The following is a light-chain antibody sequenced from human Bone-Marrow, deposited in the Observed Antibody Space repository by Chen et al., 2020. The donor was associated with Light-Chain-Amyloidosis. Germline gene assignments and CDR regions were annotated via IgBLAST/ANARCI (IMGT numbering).Light chain of an antibody. V-gene: IGKV3-15*01. CDR2: DAS. CDR1: QSVSSR. Sequence: EIVMTQSPATLSVSPGERVTLSCRASQSVSSRLAWYQQKPGQAPRLLIYDASTRATAIPARFSGSGSGTEFTLTISGLQSEDFAVYYCQQYSKWPPRTFGPGTKVDI. CDR3: QQYSKWPPRT. J-gene: IGKJ3*01.